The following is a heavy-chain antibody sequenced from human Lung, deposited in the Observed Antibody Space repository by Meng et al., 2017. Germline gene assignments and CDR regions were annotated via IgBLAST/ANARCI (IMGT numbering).Heavy chain of an antibody. CDR1: AYTFSAYR. CDR3: ARDEDISAAGKLFGDY. J-gene: IGHJ4*02. CDR2: IYINTDQT. Sequence: VQLVQYELEVKKPGVSRTLSCKFPAYTFSAYRIHWWRQAPGPGLEWMGRIYINTDQTNYEQNFQRTVTMTSTTSISTVYMELNVLRSDATAVDSCARDEDISAAGKLFGDYWGQGTLVTVSS. V-gene: IGHV1-2*06. D-gene: IGHD6-13*01.